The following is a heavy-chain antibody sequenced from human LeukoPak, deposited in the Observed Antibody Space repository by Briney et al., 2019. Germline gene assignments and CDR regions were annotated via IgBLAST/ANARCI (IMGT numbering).Heavy chain of an antibody. J-gene: IGHJ4*02. V-gene: IGHV1-2*02. CDR3: ARDVDSSSWTYPSDY. D-gene: IGHD6-13*01. CDR1: GYTFTGYY. CDR2: INPNSGGT. Sequence: ASVKVSCKASGYTFTGYYTHWVRQAPGQGLEWMGWINPNSGGTNYAQKFQGRVTMTRDTSISTAYMELSRLRSDDTAVYYCARDVDSSSWTYPSDYWGQGTLVTVSS.